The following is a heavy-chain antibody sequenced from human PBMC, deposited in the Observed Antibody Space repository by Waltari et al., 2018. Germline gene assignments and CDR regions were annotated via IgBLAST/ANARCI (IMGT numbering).Heavy chain of an antibody. J-gene: IGHJ5*02. D-gene: IGHD3-10*01. Sequence: QVQLQQWGAGLLKPSETLSLTCAVHGGSFSGSYWSWIRQPPGKGLEWIGEINHSGSTNYNPSLKSRVTISVDTSKNQFSLKLSSVTAADTAVYYCASSGHFGGGWFDPWGQGTLVTISS. V-gene: IGHV4-34*01. CDR3: ASSGHFGGGWFDP. CDR2: INHSGST. CDR1: GGSFSGSY.